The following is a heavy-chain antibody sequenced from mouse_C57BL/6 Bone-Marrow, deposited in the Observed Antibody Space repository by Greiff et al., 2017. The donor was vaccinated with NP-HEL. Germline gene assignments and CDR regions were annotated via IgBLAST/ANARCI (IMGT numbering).Heavy chain of an antibody. V-gene: IGHV14-4*01. Sequence: EVKLQESGAELVRPGASVKLSCTASGFNIKDDYMHWVKQRPEQGLEWIGWIDPENGDTEYASKFQGKATITADTSSNTAYLQLSSLTSEDTAVYYCTQLGRGAWFAYWGQGTLVTVSA. CDR3: TQLGRGAWFAY. J-gene: IGHJ3*01. D-gene: IGHD4-1*02. CDR1: GFNIKDDY. CDR2: IDPENGDT.